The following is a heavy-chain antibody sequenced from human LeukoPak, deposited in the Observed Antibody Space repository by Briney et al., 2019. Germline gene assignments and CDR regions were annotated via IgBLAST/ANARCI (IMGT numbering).Heavy chain of an antibody. CDR3: AREVDWILFDY. J-gene: IGHJ4*02. Sequence: PGGSLRLSCAASGFTFSTYWMHWVRQVPGKGLVWVSRVNREGTTSAYADSVKGRFTISRDNDKNTLYLQMNSLRVEDTAVYYCAREVDWILFDYWGQGTLVTVSS. CDR2: VNREGTTS. CDR1: GFTFSTYW. V-gene: IGHV3-74*01. D-gene: IGHD3-9*01.